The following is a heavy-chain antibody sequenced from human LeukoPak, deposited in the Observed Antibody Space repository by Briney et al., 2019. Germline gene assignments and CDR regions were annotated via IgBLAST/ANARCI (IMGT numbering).Heavy chain of an antibody. Sequence: SVKVSCKASGGTFSSYAISWVRQAPGQGLEWMGGIIPIFGTANYAQKFQGRVTITADGSTSTAYMELSSLRSEDTAVYYCARVPRITMIVVAVDAFDIWGQGTMVTVSS. CDR1: GGTFSSYA. CDR2: IIPIFGTA. J-gene: IGHJ3*02. CDR3: ARVPRITMIVVAVDAFDI. D-gene: IGHD3-22*01. V-gene: IGHV1-69*13.